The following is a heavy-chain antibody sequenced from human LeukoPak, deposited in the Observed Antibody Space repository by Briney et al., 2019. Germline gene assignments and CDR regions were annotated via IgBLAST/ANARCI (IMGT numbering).Heavy chain of an antibody. Sequence: GGSLRLSCAASGFTFSSYAMSWVRQAPGKGLGWVSAISGSGGSTYYADSVKGRFTISRDNSKNTLYLQMNSLRAEDTAVYYCAKVRYYGSGSYPSYYMDVWGKGTTVTVSS. CDR2: ISGSGGST. V-gene: IGHV3-23*01. J-gene: IGHJ6*03. CDR1: GFTFSSYA. D-gene: IGHD3-10*01. CDR3: AKVRYYGSGSYPSYYMDV.